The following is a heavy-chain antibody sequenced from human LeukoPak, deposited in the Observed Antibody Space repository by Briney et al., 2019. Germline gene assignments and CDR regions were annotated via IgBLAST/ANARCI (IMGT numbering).Heavy chain of an antibody. CDR1: GDSISSNY. CDR2: IYSSGNT. V-gene: IGHV4-4*07. CDR3: ARVTRPGNGILDY. J-gene: IGHJ4*02. Sequence: SEALSLTCTVSGDSISSNYWSWIRQSAGKGLEWIGRIYSSGNTIYNPSLKSRVTMSVDTSKNQFSLKLISVTAADTAVYYCARVTRPGNGILDYCGQGTLVTVSS. D-gene: IGHD6-6*01.